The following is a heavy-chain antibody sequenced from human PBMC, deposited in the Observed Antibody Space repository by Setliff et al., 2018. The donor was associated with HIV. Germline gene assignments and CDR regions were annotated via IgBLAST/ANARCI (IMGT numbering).Heavy chain of an antibody. CDR3: ARVLLITNAVYGVVSNRFDP. V-gene: IGHV3-7*03. CDR1: GFTFGNFW. D-gene: IGHD3-3*01. CDR2: ISPDGTRN. Sequence: VGSLRLSCAASGFTFGNFWMHWVRQAPGKGLEWVASISPDGTRNHCVGSVKGRFTASRDNAKNSLYLQMNSLRAEDTAVYFCARVLLITNAVYGVVSNRFDPWGRGSQVTVSS. J-gene: IGHJ5*02.